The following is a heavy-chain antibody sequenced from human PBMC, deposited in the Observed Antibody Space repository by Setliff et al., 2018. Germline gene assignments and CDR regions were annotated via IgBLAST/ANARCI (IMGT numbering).Heavy chain of an antibody. CDR2: ISSSGSTR. CDR3: ARVWGYYFDY. D-gene: IGHD3-16*01. CDR1: GFTFSSYE. Sequence: GGSLRLSCAASGFTFSSYEMNWVRQAPGKGPEWVSYISSSGSTRYYADSVKGRFTISRDNAKNSLYLQMNSLRDEDTAVYYCARVWGYYFDYWGQGTLVTVSS. V-gene: IGHV3-48*03. J-gene: IGHJ4*02.